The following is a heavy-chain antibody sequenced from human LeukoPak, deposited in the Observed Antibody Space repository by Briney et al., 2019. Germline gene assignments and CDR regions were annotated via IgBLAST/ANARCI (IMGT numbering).Heavy chain of an antibody. CDR1: GFTFSSYS. CDR2: ISSSSSYI. CDR3: ARPLSGSYLPHAFDI. D-gene: IGHD1-26*01. V-gene: IGHV3-21*01. Sequence: GGSLRLSCAASGFTFSSYSMNWVRKAPGKGLEWVSSISSSSSYIYYADSVKGRFIISRDNAKNSLYLQMNSLRAEDTAVYYCARPLSGSYLPHAFDIWGQGTMVTVSS. J-gene: IGHJ3*02.